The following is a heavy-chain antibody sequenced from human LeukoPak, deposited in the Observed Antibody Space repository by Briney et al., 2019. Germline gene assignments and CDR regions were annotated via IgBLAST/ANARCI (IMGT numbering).Heavy chain of an antibody. J-gene: IGHJ4*02. D-gene: IGHD2-15*01. Sequence: GGALRLSCAASGFTFDDYGMSWVRQAPGKGLEWVSGINWNGGSTGYADSVKGRFTISRDNAKNSLYLKMNSLRAEDTALYYCARDRRGSSWGYYFDYWGQGTLVTVSS. V-gene: IGHV3-20*04. CDR3: ARDRRGSSWGYYFDY. CDR2: INWNGGST. CDR1: GFTFDDYG.